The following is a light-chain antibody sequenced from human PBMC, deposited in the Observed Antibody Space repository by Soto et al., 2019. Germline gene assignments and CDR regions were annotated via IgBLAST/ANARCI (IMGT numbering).Light chain of an antibody. CDR2: AAS. V-gene: IGKV1-27*01. CDR3: QQYNYYWT. J-gene: IGKJ1*01. Sequence: DIQMTQSPSSLSASVGDRVTITCRASRGIGNYLAWYQQKPGKVPNLLIYAASTLQSGVSSRFSGSRSGTDFTLSISSLQPDDFATYYCQQYNYYWTFGQGTKVDIK. CDR1: RGIGNY.